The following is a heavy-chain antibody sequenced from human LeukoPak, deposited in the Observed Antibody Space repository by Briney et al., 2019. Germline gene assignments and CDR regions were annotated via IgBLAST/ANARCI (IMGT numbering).Heavy chain of an antibody. CDR2: TRPDGSNE. J-gene: IGHJ4*02. CDR1: GFTFSNYG. Sequence: GGSLGLSCAASGFTFSNYGFHWVRQAPGKGLEWVAFTRPDGSNEFYADSVKGRFTISRDNSKNTLFLQMNSLRPGHTSVFYGAKDVHGSWGLDYWGQGTLVTVSS. D-gene: IGHD6-13*01. CDR3: AKDVHGSWGLDY. V-gene: IGHV3-30*02.